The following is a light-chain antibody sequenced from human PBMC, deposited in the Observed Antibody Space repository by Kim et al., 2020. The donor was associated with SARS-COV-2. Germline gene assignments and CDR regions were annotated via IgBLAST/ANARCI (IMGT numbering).Light chain of an antibody. CDR2: EVT. J-gene: IGLJ2*01. Sequence: GQSITISCTGTSNDVGGYNRVSWYQQPPGTAPKLIIYEVTKRPSGVPDRFSGSKSVNTASLTISGLRPEDEATYYCTSFINSNTVLFGGGTKVTVL. CDR1: SNDVGGYNR. CDR3: TSFINSNTVL. V-gene: IGLV2-18*02.